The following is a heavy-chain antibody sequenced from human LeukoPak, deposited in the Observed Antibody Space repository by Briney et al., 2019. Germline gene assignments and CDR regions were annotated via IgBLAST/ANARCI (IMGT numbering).Heavy chain of an antibody. D-gene: IGHD3-22*01. V-gene: IGHV3-21*01. CDR3: ARDFVYPGYYYDSSGYAFDI. Sequence: GGSLRLSCAASRFTFSSYSMNWVRQAPGKGLEWVSSISSSSSYIYYADSVKGRFTISRDNAKNSLYLQMNSLRAEDTAVYYCARDFVYPGYYYDSSGYAFDIWGQGTMVTVSS. CDR2: ISSSSSYI. CDR1: RFTFSSYS. J-gene: IGHJ3*02.